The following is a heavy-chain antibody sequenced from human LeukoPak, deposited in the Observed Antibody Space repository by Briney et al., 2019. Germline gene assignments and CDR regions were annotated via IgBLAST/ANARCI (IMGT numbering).Heavy chain of an antibody. CDR2: IKNDGAVK. CDR1: GDSISGYY. J-gene: IGHJ4*02. D-gene: IGHD6-13*01. CDR3: AKDSYSKGDF. Sequence: ETLSLTCTVSGDSISGYYWSWIRQPPGKGLEWVANIKNDGAVKNYVDSVKGRFTISRDNAKNSLYLQMNSLRAEDTAVYYCAKDSYSKGDFWGQGVLVTVSS. V-gene: IGHV3-7*01.